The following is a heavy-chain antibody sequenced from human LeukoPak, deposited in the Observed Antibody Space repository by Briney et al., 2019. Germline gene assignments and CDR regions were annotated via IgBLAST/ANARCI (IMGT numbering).Heavy chain of an antibody. CDR2: ISWNSGSI. CDR3: AKTGRFDNWFDP. J-gene: IGHJ5*02. D-gene: IGHD3-10*01. V-gene: IGHV3-9*01. Sequence: GGSLRLSCAASGFTFDDYAMHWVRQAPGKGLEWVSGISWNSGSIGYADSVKGRFTISRDNANNSLYLQMNSLRAEDTALYYCAKTGRFDNWFDPWGQGTLVTVSS. CDR1: GFTFDDYA.